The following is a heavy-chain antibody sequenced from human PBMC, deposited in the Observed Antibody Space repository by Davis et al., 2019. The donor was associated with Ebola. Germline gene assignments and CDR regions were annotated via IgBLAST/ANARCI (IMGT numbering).Heavy chain of an antibody. CDR3: AREPNSFDY. V-gene: IGHV3-7*03. CDR2: IKPDGSEK. J-gene: IGHJ4*02. Sequence: GESLKISCAASGFTFSDYWMSWVRQGPGKGLEWMANIKPDGSEKYYVDSVKGRFTISRDNAKNSLYLQMNGLRAEDTAVYYCAREPNSFDYWGQGTLLTVSS. CDR1: GFTFSDYW.